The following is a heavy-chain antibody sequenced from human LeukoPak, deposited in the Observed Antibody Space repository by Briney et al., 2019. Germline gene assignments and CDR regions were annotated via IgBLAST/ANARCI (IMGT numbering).Heavy chain of an antibody. CDR1: GFTFSSYG. D-gene: IGHD1-26*01. CDR3: AKDTTPAKKWELLRPPDY. Sequence: PGGSLRLSCAASGFTFSSYGMHWVRQAPGKGLEWVAFIRYDGSNKYYADSVKGRFTISRDNSKNTLYLQMNSLRAEDTAVYYCAKDTTPAKKWELLRPPDYWGQGTLVTVSS. CDR2: IRYDGSNK. V-gene: IGHV3-30*02. J-gene: IGHJ4*02.